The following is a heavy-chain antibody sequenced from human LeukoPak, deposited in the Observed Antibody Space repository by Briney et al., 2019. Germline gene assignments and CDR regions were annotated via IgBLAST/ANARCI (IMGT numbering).Heavy chain of an antibody. CDR1: GFTVSRNY. CDR3: AKGPSIATRPGYFDL. J-gene: IGHJ2*01. V-gene: IGHV3-53*01. CDR2: IYSGGTT. Sequence: PGGSLRLSCGASGFTVSRNYMSWVRQAPGKGLERVSVIYSGGTTYYADSVKGRFTISRDNSKNTLYLQLNSLKAEDTAVYYCAKGPSIATRPGYFDLWGRGTLVTVSS. D-gene: IGHD6-6*01.